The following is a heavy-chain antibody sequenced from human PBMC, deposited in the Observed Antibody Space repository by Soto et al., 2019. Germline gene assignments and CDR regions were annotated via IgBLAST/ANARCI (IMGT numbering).Heavy chain of an antibody. CDR3: AKDYDSSGYYLLVDY. CDR1: GFTFSSYG. D-gene: IGHD3-22*01. J-gene: IGHJ4*02. CDR2: ISYDGSNK. Sequence: QVQLVESGGGVVQPGRSLRLSCAASGFTFSSYGMHWVRQAPGKGLEWVAVISYDGSNKYYADSVKGRFTISRDNSKNTLYLQMNSLRAEDTAVYYCAKDYDSSGYYLLVDYWGPGTLVTVSS. V-gene: IGHV3-30*18.